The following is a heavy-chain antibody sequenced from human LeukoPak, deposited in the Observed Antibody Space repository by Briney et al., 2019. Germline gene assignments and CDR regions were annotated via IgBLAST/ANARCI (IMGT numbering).Heavy chain of an antibody. CDR2: ISGSGGST. D-gene: IGHD1-26*01. CDR3: ANGGELLTLDY. J-gene: IGHJ4*02. Sequence: GGSLRLSCAASGSTFSSYAMSWVRQAPGKGLEWVSAISGSGGSTYYADSVKGRFTISRDNSKNTLYLQMNSLRAEDTAVYYCANGGELLTLDYWGQGTLVTVSS. CDR1: GSTFSSYA. V-gene: IGHV3-23*01.